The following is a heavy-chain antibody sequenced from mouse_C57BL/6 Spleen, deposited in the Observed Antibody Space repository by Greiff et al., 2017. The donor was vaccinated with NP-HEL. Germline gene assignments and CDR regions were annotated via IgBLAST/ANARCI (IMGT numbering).Heavy chain of an antibody. Sequence: VQLQQSGPGLVKPSQSLSLTCSVTGYSITSGYYWNWIRQFPGNKLEWMGYISYDGSNNYNPSLKNRNSITRDTSKKQFFLKLNAVTTEDTATCYCASDYGRFDCWGQGTTLAVSS. J-gene: IGHJ2*01. D-gene: IGHD1-1*01. CDR2: ISYDGSN. V-gene: IGHV3-6*01. CDR1: GYSITSGYY. CDR3: ASDYGRFDC.